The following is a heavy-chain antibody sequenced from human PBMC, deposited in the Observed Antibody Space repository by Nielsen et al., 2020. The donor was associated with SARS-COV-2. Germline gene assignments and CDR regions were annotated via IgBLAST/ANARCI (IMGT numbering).Heavy chain of an antibody. CDR2: ISSSSSYI. V-gene: IGHV3-21*01. CDR3: AKLGMGPQLRYFDWLLSARGMDV. J-gene: IGHJ6*02. Sequence: WIRQPPGKGLEWVSSISSSSSYIYYADSVKGRFTISRDNSKNTLYLQMNSLRAEDTAVYYCAKLGMGPQLRYFDWLLSARGMDVWGQRTTVTVSS. D-gene: IGHD3-9*01.